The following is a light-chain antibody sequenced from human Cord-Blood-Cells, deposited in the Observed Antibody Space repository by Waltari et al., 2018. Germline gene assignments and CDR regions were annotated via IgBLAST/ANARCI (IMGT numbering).Light chain of an antibody. CDR1: SSDVGSYNL. CDR2: EGS. J-gene: IGLJ2*01. Sequence: QSALTQPASVSGSPGQSITISCTGTSSDVGSYNLVSWYQQHPGKAPKLMIYEGSKRPSGVSHRFAGSKSGNTASLTISGLQAEDEADYYCCSYAGSSTFVFGGGTKLTVL. V-gene: IGLV2-23*03. CDR3: CSYAGSSTFV.